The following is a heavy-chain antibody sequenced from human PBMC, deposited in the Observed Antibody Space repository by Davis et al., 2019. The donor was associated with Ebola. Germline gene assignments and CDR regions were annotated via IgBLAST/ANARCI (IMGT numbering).Heavy chain of an antibody. D-gene: IGHD7-27*01. CDR1: GGTFSSYA. Sequence: KVSCKVSGGTFSSYAVSWVRQAPGQGLEWMGGIIPFFGTANYAQKFQGRVTITADDSTSTSYMELSSLKLDDTAVFYCARAKWGSGGLTYWYFDFWGPGTLVTVSS. CDR2: IIPFFGTA. V-gene: IGHV1-69*01. CDR3: ARAKWGSGGLTYWYFDF. J-gene: IGHJ2*01.